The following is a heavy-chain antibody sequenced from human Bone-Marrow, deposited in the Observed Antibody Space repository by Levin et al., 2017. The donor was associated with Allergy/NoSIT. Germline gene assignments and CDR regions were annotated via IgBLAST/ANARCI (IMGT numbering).Heavy chain of an antibody. CDR1: GFTVSTNY. D-gene: IGHD6-19*01. CDR2: IYSGGDT. J-gene: IGHJ2*01. CDR3: AKCSGWYGKGDFEV. V-gene: IGHV3-53*01. Sequence: PGGSLRLSCAASGFTVSTNYMSWVRQAPGKGLEWVSVIYSGGDTKHTEPVKGRFRIPRDTSKTTLYLQMNSLRVEDTAVYYCAKCSGWYGKGDFEVWGRGTLVTVSS.